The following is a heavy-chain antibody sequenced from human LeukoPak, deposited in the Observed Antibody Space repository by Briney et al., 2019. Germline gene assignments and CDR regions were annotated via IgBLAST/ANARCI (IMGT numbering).Heavy chain of an antibody. Sequence: ASVKVSCKASGYTFTGYYMHWVRQAPGQGLEWMGWINPNSGGTNYAQKFQGRVTMTRDTSTSTAYMELSRLRSDDTAVYYCARADIVVVPAEYYYYYGMDVWGQGTTVTVSS. V-gene: IGHV1-2*02. J-gene: IGHJ6*02. CDR1: GYTFTGYY. CDR3: ARADIVVVPAEYYYYYGMDV. D-gene: IGHD2-2*01. CDR2: INPNSGGT.